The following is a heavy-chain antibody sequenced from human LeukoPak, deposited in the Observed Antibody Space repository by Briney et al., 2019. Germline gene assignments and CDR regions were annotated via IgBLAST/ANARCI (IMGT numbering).Heavy chain of an antibody. J-gene: IGHJ4*02. D-gene: IGHD1-26*01. V-gene: IGHV3-11*04. Sequence: GGSLRLSCAASGFIFSDYYMSWIRQAPGKGLEWVSYISSSSSSTIYYADSVKGRFSISRDNAKNSLYLQMNSLRDEDTAVYYCARDGLVGAPFDYWGQGTLVTVSS. CDR2: ISSSSSSTI. CDR3: ARDGLVGAPFDY. CDR1: GFIFSDYY.